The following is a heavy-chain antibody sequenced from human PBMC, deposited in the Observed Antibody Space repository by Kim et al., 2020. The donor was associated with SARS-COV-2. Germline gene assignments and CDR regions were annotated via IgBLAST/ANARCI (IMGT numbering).Heavy chain of an antibody. D-gene: IGHD3-10*01. J-gene: IGHJ5*02. Sequence: LKSRVTISVDTSKNQLSLRLSSVTAADTAVYYCAADYYGSGSYRHNWFDPWGQGTLVTVSS. V-gene: IGHV4-39*07. CDR3: AADYYGSGSYRHNWFDP.